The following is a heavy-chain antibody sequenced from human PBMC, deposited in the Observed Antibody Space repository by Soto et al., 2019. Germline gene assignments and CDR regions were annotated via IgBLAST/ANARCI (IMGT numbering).Heavy chain of an antibody. Sequence: GGSLRLSCAASGFTFSSYAMSWVRQAPGKGLEWVSAISGSGGSTYYADSVKGRFTISRDNSKNTLYLQMNSLRAEDTAVYYCAKTYYGSGSYPNTPAFDYWGQGTLVTVSS. D-gene: IGHD3-10*01. CDR1: GFTFSSYA. CDR3: AKTYYGSGSYPNTPAFDY. CDR2: ISGSGGST. J-gene: IGHJ4*02. V-gene: IGHV3-23*01.